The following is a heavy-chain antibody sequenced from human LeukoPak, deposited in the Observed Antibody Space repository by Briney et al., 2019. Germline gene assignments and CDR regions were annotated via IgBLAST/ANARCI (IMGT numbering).Heavy chain of an antibody. J-gene: IGHJ4*02. V-gene: IGHV3-7*03. CDR3: VVAGSLDY. Sequence: GGSLRLSCAASGFTFSSYWMNWVRQAPGKGLEWVANIKQDGSDKYYVDSVKGRFTISRDNAKNSLYLQMNSLRVEDTAVYYFVVAGSLDYWGKGIMVTVSS. D-gene: IGHD3-10*01. CDR2: IKQDGSDK. CDR1: GFTFSSYW.